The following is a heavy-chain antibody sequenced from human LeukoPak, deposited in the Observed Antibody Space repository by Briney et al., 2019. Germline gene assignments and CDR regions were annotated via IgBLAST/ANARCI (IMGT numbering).Heavy chain of an antibody. Sequence: SETLSLTCTVSGYSVSSASYWTWIRQPPGKGLEWIGSIYYGGSTYYTPSLKSRVTISVDTSKNQFSLKLSSVTAADTAVYYCARPDEKWEVEDWGQGTLVTVSS. J-gene: IGHJ4*02. CDR1: GYSVSSASY. V-gene: IGHV4-38-2*02. CDR3: ARPDEKWEVED. CDR2: IYYGGST. D-gene: IGHD1-26*01.